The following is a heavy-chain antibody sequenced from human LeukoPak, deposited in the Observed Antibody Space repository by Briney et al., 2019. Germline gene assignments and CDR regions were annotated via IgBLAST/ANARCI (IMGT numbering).Heavy chain of an antibody. CDR2: IFYSGST. CDR1: GGSISGSSYY. V-gene: IGHV4-39*07. J-gene: IGHJ4*02. D-gene: IGHD6-13*01. Sequence: SETLSLTCPVSGGSISGSSYYWDWIRQPPGKGLEWIASIFYSGSTYYSSSLESRVTISIDSSRTQFSLKVNSVTAAGTAVYFCARGDSNTWYLTGLHFDLWGQGTLVSVSS. CDR3: ARGDSNTWYLTGLHFDL.